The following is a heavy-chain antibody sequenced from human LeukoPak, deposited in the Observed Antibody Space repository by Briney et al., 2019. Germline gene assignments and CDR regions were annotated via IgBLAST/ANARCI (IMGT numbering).Heavy chain of an antibody. J-gene: IGHJ3*02. D-gene: IGHD6-19*01. Sequence: GGSLRLSRAASGFTFSDYYMSWIRQAPGKGLEWVSYISSSGSTIYYAGSVKGRFTISRDNAKNSLYLQMNSLRAGDTAVYYCARAYSSGWWDAFDIWGQGTMVTVSS. CDR2: ISSSGSTI. CDR1: GFTFSDYY. CDR3: ARAYSSGWWDAFDI. V-gene: IGHV3-11*01.